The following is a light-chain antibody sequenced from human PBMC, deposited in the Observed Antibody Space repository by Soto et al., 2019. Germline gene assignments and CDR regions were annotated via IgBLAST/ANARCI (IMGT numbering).Light chain of an antibody. CDR1: SSNIGNNY. J-gene: IGLJ2*01. Sequence: QSVLTQPPSVSAAPGQTVTISCSGSSSNIGNNYVSWYQQLPGTAPKLLIYENNKRPSGIPDLFSGSKSSTSATLGITGLQAGDEADYYCGTWDSSLSAGGVFGAGTKLTVL. CDR3: GTWDSSLSAGGV. V-gene: IGLV1-51*02. CDR2: ENN.